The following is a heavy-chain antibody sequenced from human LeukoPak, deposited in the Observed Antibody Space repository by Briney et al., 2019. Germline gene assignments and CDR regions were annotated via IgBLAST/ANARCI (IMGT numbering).Heavy chain of an antibody. J-gene: IGHJ4*02. CDR3: ARAGGGVIDY. CDR1: GDDVSSNTAA. V-gene: IGHV6-1*01. Sequence: SQTLSLTCVISGDDVSSNTAAWNWVRQSPSRGLEWLGRTYYRSKWYNEYAVSVKSRITINPDTSKNQFSLQVNPVTPEDSAVYYCARAGGGVIDYWGQGTRVTVSS. D-gene: IGHD3-16*02. CDR2: TYYRSKWYN.